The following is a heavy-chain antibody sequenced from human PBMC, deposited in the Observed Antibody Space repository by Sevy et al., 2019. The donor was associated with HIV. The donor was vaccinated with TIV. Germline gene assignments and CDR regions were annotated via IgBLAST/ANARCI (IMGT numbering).Heavy chain of an antibody. D-gene: IGHD3-3*01. J-gene: IGHJ6*02. CDR3: AKDRGFDYGMDV. CDR2: MSWDGGST. CDR1: GLTFDDYT. Sequence: GGSLRLSCSASGLTFDDYTMHWVRQAPGKGLEWVSVMSWDGGSTYYADSVKGRFTISRDNSKNSLYLQMYSLKIEDTALYDCAKDRGFDYGMDVWGQGTTVTVSS. V-gene: IGHV3-43*01.